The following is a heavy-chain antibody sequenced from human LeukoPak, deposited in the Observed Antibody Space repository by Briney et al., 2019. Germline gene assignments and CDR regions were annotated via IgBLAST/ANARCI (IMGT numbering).Heavy chain of an antibody. CDR3: ARDGSGSLYDAFDI. D-gene: IGHD1-26*01. Sequence: SETLSLTCTVSGGSISSYYWSWIRQPAGKGLEWIGRIYTGGSTNYNPSLKSRVTMSVDTSKNQFSLKLSSVTAADTAVYYCARDGSGSLYDAFDIWGQGTMVTVSS. V-gene: IGHV4-4*07. CDR1: GGSISSYY. CDR2: IYTGGST. J-gene: IGHJ3*02.